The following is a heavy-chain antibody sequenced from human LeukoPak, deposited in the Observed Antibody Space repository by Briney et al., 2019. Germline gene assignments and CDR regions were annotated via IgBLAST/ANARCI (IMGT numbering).Heavy chain of an antibody. D-gene: IGHD6-19*01. J-gene: IGHJ5*02. Sequence: AASVKVSCKASGYTFTSYGISWVRQAPGQGLEWMGWISAYNGNTNYAQKLQGRVTMTTDTSTSTAYMELRSLRSDDTAVYYCARVGYSSGWYRWFDPWGQGTLVTVSS. CDR3: ARVGYSSGWYRWFDP. CDR1: GYTFTSYG. V-gene: IGHV1-18*01. CDR2: ISAYNGNT.